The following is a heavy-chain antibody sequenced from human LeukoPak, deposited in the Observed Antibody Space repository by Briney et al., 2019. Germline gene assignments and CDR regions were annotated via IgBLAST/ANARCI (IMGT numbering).Heavy chain of an antibody. D-gene: IGHD6-6*01. J-gene: IGHJ2*01. CDR1: GGSISSSSYY. Sequence: PSETLSLTCTVSGGSISSSSYYWGWLRQPPGKGLEWIGYIYYSGSTNYHPSLKSRVTISVDTSKNQFSLKLSSVTAADTAVYYCARRRKAPSVRPSSIAARPGWYFDLWGRGTLVTVSS. V-gene: IGHV4-61*05. CDR3: ARRRKAPSVRPSSIAARPGWYFDL. CDR2: IYYSGST.